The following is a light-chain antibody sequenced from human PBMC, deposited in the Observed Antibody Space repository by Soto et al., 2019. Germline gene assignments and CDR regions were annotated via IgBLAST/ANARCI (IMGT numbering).Light chain of an antibody. CDR3: SSYTATRTVL. CDR1: SSDVGGYNY. CDR2: DVS. V-gene: IGLV2-14*03. Sequence: QYALTQPASVAGSPGQSITIACTGTSSDVGGYNYVSWYQLHPGKAPRLVIYDVSIRPPAVSDRFSGSTSGNTASLTISGLQAEDEAGYYCSSYTATRTVLFGGGTKVTVL. J-gene: IGLJ3*02.